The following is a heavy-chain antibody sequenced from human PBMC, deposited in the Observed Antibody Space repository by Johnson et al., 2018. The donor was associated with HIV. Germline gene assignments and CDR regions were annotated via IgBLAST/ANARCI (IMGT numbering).Heavy chain of an antibody. CDR1: GFTFDDYG. CDR3: ARVMGGYYSSSFGNAFDI. D-gene: IGHD6-6*01. Sequence: VHLVESGGGVVRPGGSLRLSCAASGFTFDDYGVSWVRQAPGQGLEWVSGINWNGGSTGYADSVKGRFTISRDNAKNSLYLQMNSLSAEDTALYYCARVMGGYYSSSFGNAFDIWGQGTMVTVSS. CDR2: INWNGGST. V-gene: IGHV3-20*04. J-gene: IGHJ3*02.